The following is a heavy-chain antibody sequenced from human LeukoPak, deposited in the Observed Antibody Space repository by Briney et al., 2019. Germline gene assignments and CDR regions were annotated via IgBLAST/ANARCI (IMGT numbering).Heavy chain of an antibody. CDR3: ARGVRPYAANWFDP. CDR2: ISSSSSYI. Sequence: GGSLRLSCAASGFTFSSYSMNWVRQAPGKGLEWVSSISSSSSYIYYADSVKGRFTISRDNAKNSLYLQMNSLRAEDTAVYYCARGVRPYAANWFDPWGQGTLVTVSS. CDR1: GFTFSSYS. J-gene: IGHJ5*02. V-gene: IGHV3-21*01.